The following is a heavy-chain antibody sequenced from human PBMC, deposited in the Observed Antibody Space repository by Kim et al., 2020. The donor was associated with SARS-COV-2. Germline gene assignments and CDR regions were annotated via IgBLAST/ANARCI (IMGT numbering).Heavy chain of an antibody. D-gene: IGHD4-17*01. V-gene: IGHV3-23*01. J-gene: IGHJ4*02. Sequence: YVDSVKGRFTIYRDNSRNTLSLQMNSLRVEDPAVYYCAKYTVTTPPDYGGQGALVTVSS. CDR3: AKYTVTTPPDY.